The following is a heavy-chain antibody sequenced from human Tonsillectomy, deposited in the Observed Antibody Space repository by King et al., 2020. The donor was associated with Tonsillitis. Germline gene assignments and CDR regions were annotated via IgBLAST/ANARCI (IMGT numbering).Heavy chain of an antibody. CDR3: ARESSYYDSSGYMVGDY. V-gene: IGHV1-18*01. Sequence: QLVQSGAEVKKAGASVKVSCKASGYTFSRYDVGWVRQAPGQGLEWVGWINVNNGDTTLAQKFEGRFTMTRDTSTSTVYLELRSLRSDDTAMYFCARESSYYDSSGYMVGDYWGQGTLVTVSS. J-gene: IGHJ4*02. CDR2: INVNNGDT. CDR1: GYTFSRYD. D-gene: IGHD3-22*01.